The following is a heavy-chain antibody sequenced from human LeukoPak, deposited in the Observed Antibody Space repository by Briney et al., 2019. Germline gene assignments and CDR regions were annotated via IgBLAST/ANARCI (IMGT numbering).Heavy chain of an antibody. CDR1: GGSISSSSYY. J-gene: IGHJ4*02. Sequence: SETLSLTCTVSGGSISSSSYYWGWIRQPPGKGLEWIGSFYYSGSTYYNPSPKSRVTISVDTSKNQFSLKLSSVTAADTTVYYCAKHHYSFSTVTYLDYWGQGTLVTVSS. D-gene: IGHD4-17*01. CDR2: FYYSGST. CDR3: AKHHYSFSTVTYLDY. V-gene: IGHV4-39*01.